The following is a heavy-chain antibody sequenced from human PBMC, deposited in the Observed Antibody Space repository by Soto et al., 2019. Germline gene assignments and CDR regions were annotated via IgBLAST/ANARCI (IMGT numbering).Heavy chain of an antibody. CDR1: GYTFTGYY. D-gene: IGHD3-3*01. Sequence: ASVKVSCKASGYTFTGYYMHWVRQAPGQGLEWMGWINPNSGSTNYAQKFQGRVTMTRDTSISTAYMELSRLRSDDTAVYYCARGATIFGVVPYYGMDVWGQGTTVTVSS. J-gene: IGHJ6*02. CDR3: ARGATIFGVVPYYGMDV. CDR2: INPNSGST. V-gene: IGHV1-2*02.